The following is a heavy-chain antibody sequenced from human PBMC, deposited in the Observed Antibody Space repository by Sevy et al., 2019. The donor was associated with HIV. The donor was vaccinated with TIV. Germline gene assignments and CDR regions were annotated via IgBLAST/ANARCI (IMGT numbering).Heavy chain of an antibody. D-gene: IGHD1-1*01. CDR1: GFTFSDSA. V-gene: IGHV3-73*01. CDR3: TRLGFHWKDC. J-gene: IGHJ4*02. CDR2: IRSKAHSYAT. Sequence: GESLKISCAASGFTFSDSALHWVRQASGKGLEWVGRIRSKAHSYATVYAESVKGRFTISRDNSQNIAYLVMNSLKTEDTAVYYCTRLGFHWKDCWGQGTLVTVSS.